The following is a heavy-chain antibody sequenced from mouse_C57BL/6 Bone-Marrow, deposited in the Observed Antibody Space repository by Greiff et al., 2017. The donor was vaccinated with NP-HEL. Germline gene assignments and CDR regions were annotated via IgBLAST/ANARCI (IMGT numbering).Heavy chain of an antibody. J-gene: IGHJ2*01. D-gene: IGHD4-1*01. CDR3: ARYANFYFDY. CDR2: IYPSDSET. V-gene: IGHV1-61*01. Sequence: VQLQQPGAELVRPGSSVKLSCKASGYTFTSYWMDWVKQRPGQGLEWIGNIYPSDSETHYNQKFKDKATLTVDKSSSTAYMQLSSLTSEDSAVYYCARYANFYFDYWGQGTTLTVSS. CDR1: GYTFTSYW.